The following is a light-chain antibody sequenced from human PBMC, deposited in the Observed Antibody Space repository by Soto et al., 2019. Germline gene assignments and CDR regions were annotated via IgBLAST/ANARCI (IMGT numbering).Light chain of an antibody. Sequence: DIVMTQSPDSLAVSLGERATINCKSSQSLLHLAWYQQKPGQPPKLLIYWASTRESGVPDRFSGSGSGTDFTLTISSLQAEDVAVYYCQQYYTTPVTFGQGTKVEIE. J-gene: IGKJ1*01. CDR1: QSLLH. CDR2: WAS. CDR3: QQYYTTPVT. V-gene: IGKV4-1*01.